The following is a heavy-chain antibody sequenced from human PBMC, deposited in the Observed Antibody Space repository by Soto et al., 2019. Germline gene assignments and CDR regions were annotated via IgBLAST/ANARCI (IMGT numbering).Heavy chain of an antibody. CDR3: ARGFSYYYGSGSYYSYFDY. Sequence: GGSLRLSCAASGFTFSSYGMHWVRQAPGKGLEWVAVIWYDGSNKYYADSVKGRFTISRDNSKNTLYLQMNSLRAEDTAVYYCARGFSYYYGSGSYYSYFDYWGQGTLVTVSS. CDR2: IWYDGSNK. D-gene: IGHD3-10*01. CDR1: GFTFSSYG. J-gene: IGHJ4*02. V-gene: IGHV3-33*01.